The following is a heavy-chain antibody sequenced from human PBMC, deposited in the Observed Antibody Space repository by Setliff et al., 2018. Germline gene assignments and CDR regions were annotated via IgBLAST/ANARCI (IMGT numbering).Heavy chain of an antibody. J-gene: IGHJ4*02. CDR1: GGTFSSYA. V-gene: IGHV1-69*13. CDR2: IIPIFGTA. D-gene: IGHD1-26*01. CDR3: AIPSSGNFYFDY. Sequence: SVKVSCKASGGTFSSYAITWVRQAPGQGLEWMGGIIPIFGTAKYAQKIQGRVTITADQSTRTAYMELSSLRSEDTAVYYCAIPSSGNFYFDYWGQGTLVTVSS.